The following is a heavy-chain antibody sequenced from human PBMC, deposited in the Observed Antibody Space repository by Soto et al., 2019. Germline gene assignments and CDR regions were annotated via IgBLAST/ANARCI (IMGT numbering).Heavy chain of an antibody. J-gene: IGHJ5*02. D-gene: IGHD6-6*01. V-gene: IGHV4-34*01. CDR2: INHSGST. CDR1: GGSFSGYY. CDR3: ARGARSIAARRGNWFDP. Sequence: PSETLSLTCAVYGGSFSGYYWSWIRQPPGKGLEWIGEINHSGSTNYNPSLKSRVTISVDTSKNQFSLKLSSVTAADTAVYYCARGARSIAARRGNWFDPWGQGTLVTVS.